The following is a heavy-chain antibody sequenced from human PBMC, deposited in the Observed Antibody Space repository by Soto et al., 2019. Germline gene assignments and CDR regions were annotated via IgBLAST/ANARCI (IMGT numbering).Heavy chain of an antibody. D-gene: IGHD3-22*01. Sequence: PSETLSLTCAVYGGSFSGYYWSWIRQPPGKGLEWIGEINHSGSTNYNPSLKSRVTISVDTSQNQFSLILASVTAADTAVYYCARALVTDYNSRDYHYYFAMDVWCQGTSVTVSS. J-gene: IGHJ6*02. V-gene: IGHV4-34*01. CDR3: ARALVTDYNSRDYHYYFAMDV. CDR1: GGSFSGYY. CDR2: INHSGST.